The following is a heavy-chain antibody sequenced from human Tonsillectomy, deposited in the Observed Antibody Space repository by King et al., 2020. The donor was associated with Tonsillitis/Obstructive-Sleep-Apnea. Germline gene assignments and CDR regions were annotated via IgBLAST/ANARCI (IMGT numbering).Heavy chain of an antibody. Sequence: VQLVESGGGVVQPGRSLRLSCAASGFTFSSYSMHWVRQAPGKGLEWVAVISYDGGNKYYADSVKGRFTISRDNSKDTLYLQMNNLRAEDTAVYYCASYRWDIVVVPAAPFDYWGQGNLVTVSS. CDR3: ASYRWDIVVVPAAPFDY. J-gene: IGHJ4*02. D-gene: IGHD2-2*01. CDR2: ISYDGGNK. CDR1: GFTFSSYS. V-gene: IGHV3-30*04.